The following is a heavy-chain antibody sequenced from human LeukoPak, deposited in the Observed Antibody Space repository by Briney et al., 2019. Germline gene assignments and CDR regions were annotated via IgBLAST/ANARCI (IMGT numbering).Heavy chain of an antibody. CDR3: AQQVGYCSSGSCYFTY. CDR1: GFSFNTYA. CDR2: ISNTGGST. D-gene: IGHD2-15*01. J-gene: IGHJ1*01. Sequence: PGGSLRLSCAASGFSFNTYAMSWVRQAPGKGLEWVSAISNTGGSTYYADSVKGRFTISRDKSKNTLSLQMNSLRAEATAVYYCAQQVGYCSSGSCYFTYWGQGTLVTVSS. V-gene: IGHV3-23*01.